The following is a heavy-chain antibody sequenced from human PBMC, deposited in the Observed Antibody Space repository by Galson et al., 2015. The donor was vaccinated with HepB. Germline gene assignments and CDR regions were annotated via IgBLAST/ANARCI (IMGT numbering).Heavy chain of an antibody. V-gene: IGHV1-46*03. CDR2: INPSGGST. CDR3: ARPHRPGFMAARTDYFDY. J-gene: IGHJ4*02. CDR1: GYTFTSYY. D-gene: IGHD6-6*01. Sequence: SVTVSCKASGYTFTSYYMHWVRQAPGQGLEWMGVINPSGGSTSYAQKFQGRVTMTRDTSTSTVYMELSSLRSEDTAVYYCARPHRPGFMAARTDYFDYWGQGTLVTVSS.